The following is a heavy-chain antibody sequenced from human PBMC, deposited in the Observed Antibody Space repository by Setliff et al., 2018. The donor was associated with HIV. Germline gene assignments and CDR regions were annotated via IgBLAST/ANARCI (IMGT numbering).Heavy chain of an antibody. CDR2: ITGGSGNT. J-gene: IGHJ4*02. V-gene: IGHV1-3*01. D-gene: IGHD2-21*02. CDR3: ARAGAEVTSHFDW. Sequence: ASVKVSCKASGYTFISYAIHWVRQAPGQSLEWMGWITGGSGNTKYSEKFQGRVTITRDTSASTAYMELRSLRSDDTAVYYCARAGAEVTSHFDWWGQGTPVTVSS. CDR1: GYTFISYA.